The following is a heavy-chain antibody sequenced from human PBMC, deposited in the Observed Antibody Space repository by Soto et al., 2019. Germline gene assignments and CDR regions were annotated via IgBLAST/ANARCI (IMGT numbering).Heavy chain of an antibody. D-gene: IGHD3-3*01. CDR2: INHSGST. V-gene: IGHV4-34*01. CDR1: GGSFSGYY. Sequence: PSETLSLTCAVYGGSFSGYYWSWIRQPPGKGLEWTGEINHSGSTNYNPSLKSRVTISVDTSKNQFSLKLSSVTAADTAVYYCARGPNDFWSGYNYYYSYWMDVWGQGTTVTVSS. CDR3: ARGPNDFWSGYNYYYSYWMDV. J-gene: IGHJ6*02.